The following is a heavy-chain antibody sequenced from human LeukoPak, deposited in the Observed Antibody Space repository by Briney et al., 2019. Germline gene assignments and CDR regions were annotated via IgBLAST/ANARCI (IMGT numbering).Heavy chain of an antibody. CDR1: GGSFSGYY. CDR2: INHSGST. V-gene: IGHV4-34*01. D-gene: IGHD6-19*01. CDR3: ARGDLRVAVAGTGGFDY. Sequence: SETLSLTCAVYGGSFSGYYWSWIRQPPGKGLEWIGEINHSGSTNYNPSLKSRVTISVDTSKNQFSLKLSSVTAADTAVYYCARGDLRVAVAGTGGFDYWGQGTLVTVSS. J-gene: IGHJ4*02.